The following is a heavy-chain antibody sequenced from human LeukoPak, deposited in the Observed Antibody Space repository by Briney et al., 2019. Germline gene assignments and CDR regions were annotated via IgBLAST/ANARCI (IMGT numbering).Heavy chain of an antibody. CDR3: ARDQSGALYYDSSGYYPS. V-gene: IGHV1-18*01. D-gene: IGHD3-22*01. CDR2: ISAYNGNT. Sequence: ASVKVSCKASGYTLTSYGISWVRQAPGQGLEWMGWISAYNGNTNYAQKLQGRVTMTTDTSTSTAYMELRSLRSDDTAVYYCARDQSGALYYDSSGYYPSWGQGTLVTVSS. J-gene: IGHJ4*02. CDR1: GYTLTSYG.